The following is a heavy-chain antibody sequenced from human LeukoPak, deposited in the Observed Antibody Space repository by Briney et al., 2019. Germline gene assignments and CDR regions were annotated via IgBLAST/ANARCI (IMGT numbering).Heavy chain of an antibody. Sequence: GASVKVSCKASGYTFTSYGISWVRQAPGQGLEWMGWISAHNGNTNYAQKLQGRVTMTTDTSTSTAYMELRSLRSDDTAVYYCARDTTYYYDSSGYYDFDYWGQGTLVTVSS. CDR1: GYTFTSYG. CDR2: ISAHNGNT. V-gene: IGHV1-18*01. CDR3: ARDTTYYYDSSGYYDFDY. D-gene: IGHD3-22*01. J-gene: IGHJ4*02.